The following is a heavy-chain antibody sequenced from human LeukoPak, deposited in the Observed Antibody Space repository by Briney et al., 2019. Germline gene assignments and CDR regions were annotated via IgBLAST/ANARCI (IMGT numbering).Heavy chain of an antibody. V-gene: IGHV5-51*01. J-gene: IGHJ3*01. Sequence: GESLKISCKASGYSFSIYWIGWVRQMPGKGLEWMGIIYPGDSDARNSPSFRGQVTISADKSINTAYLQWSSLKASDTAMYYCARQSGGWYQDAFDVWGQGTMVTVSS. CDR1: GYSFSIYW. CDR2: IYPGDSDA. CDR3: ARQSGGWYQDAFDV. D-gene: IGHD6-19*01.